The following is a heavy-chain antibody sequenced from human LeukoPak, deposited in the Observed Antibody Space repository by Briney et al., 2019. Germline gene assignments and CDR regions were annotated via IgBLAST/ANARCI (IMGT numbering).Heavy chain of an antibody. V-gene: IGHV3-53*01. CDR3: AKSLAFTPTDAFDI. D-gene: IGHD3-16*01. J-gene: IGHJ3*02. CDR2: IYSGGST. Sequence: PGGSLRLSCAASGFTVSSNYMSWVRQAPGKGLEWVSVIYSGGSTYYADSVKGRFTISRDNSKNTLYLQMNSLRAEDTAVYYCAKSLAFTPTDAFDIWGQGTMVTVSS. CDR1: GFTVSSNY.